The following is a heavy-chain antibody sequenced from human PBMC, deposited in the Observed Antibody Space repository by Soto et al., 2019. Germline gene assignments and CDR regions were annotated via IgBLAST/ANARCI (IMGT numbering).Heavy chain of an antibody. Sequence: SATLSLTCAVYGGSFSGYYWSWIRQPPGKGLEWIGEIDHSGSTSYNPSLKSRVTISIDTSRNQFSLNLRSMNAADTALYYCAGRWNYYHGMDVWGQGTTVT. CDR1: GGSFSGYY. J-gene: IGHJ6*02. CDR2: IDHSGST. V-gene: IGHV4-34*01. CDR3: AGRWNYYHGMDV.